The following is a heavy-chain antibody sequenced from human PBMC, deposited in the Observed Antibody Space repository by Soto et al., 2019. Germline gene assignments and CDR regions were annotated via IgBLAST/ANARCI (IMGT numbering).Heavy chain of an antibody. CDR2: ISYDGSNK. CDR1: GFTFSSYG. J-gene: IGHJ6*02. V-gene: IGHV3-30*18. D-gene: IGHD1-26*01. Sequence: GGSLRLSCAASGFTFSSYGMHWVRQAPGKGLEWVAVISYDGSNKYYADSVKGRFTISRDNSKNTLYLQMNSLRAEDTAVYYCAKDLQIVGATYYYYYGMDVWGQGTTVTVSS. CDR3: AKDLQIVGATYYYYYGMDV.